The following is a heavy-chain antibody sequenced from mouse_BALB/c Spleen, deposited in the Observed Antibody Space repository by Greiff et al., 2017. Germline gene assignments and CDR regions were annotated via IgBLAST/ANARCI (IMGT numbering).Heavy chain of an antibody. J-gene: IGHJ1*01. CDR2: IYPGSGST. CDR3: ARGDGWYFDV. CDR1: GYNFTSYW. D-gene: IGHD3-3*01. Sequence: VQLQQPGAELVKPGTSVKLSCKASGYNFTSYWINWVKLRPGQGLEWIGDIYPGSGSTNYNEKFKSKATLTVDTSSSTAYMQLSSLASEDSALYYCARGDGWYFDVWGAGTTVTVSS. V-gene: IGHV1-55*01.